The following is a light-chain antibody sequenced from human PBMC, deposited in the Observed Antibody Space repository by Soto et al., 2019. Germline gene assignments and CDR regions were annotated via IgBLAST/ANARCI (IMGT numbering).Light chain of an antibody. CDR1: SSNIGAGYD. CDR2: GNS. Sequence: QSVLTQPPSVSGAPGQRVTISCTGSSSNIGAGYDVHWYQQLPGTAPKLLISGNSNRPSGVPDRFSGSKSGTSASLAITGLQAEDEADYYCQSYDSSLSGSYVFGTGTKLNVL. J-gene: IGLJ1*01. CDR3: QSYDSSLSGSYV. V-gene: IGLV1-40*01.